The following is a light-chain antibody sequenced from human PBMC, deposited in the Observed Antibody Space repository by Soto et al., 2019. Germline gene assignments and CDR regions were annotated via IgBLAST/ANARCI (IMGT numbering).Light chain of an antibody. Sequence: QSALTQPHSVSGSPGQSVAISCTGTNSDVGAYNYVSWYQHHPGNAPKLIIYDLNKRPSGVPDRFSASKSGNTATLSISGLHLDDEADHYCCSYAGSTTSVLFGGGTKLTVL. CDR3: CSYAGSTTSVL. CDR1: NSDVGAYNY. CDR2: DLN. J-gene: IGLJ2*01. V-gene: IGLV2-11*01.